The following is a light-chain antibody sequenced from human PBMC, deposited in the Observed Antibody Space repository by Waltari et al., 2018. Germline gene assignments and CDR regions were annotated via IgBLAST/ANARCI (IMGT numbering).Light chain of an antibody. V-gene: IGLV2-14*01. Sequence: QSALTQPASVSGSPGQSITISCSGTDSDVGAYDFVSWYQQHPGKAPYLIIYEVSNRPSGSSNRFSASKSGNTASLTISGLQAEDEADYYCSSYTTSSAPGVFGTGTRVTVL. J-gene: IGLJ1*01. CDR1: DSDVGAYDF. CDR2: EVS. CDR3: SSYTTSSAPGV.